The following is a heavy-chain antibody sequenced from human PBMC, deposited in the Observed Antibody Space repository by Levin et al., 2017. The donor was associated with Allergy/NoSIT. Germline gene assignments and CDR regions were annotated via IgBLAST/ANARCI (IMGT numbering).Heavy chain of an antibody. CDR2: IWHDGSNK. D-gene: IGHD5-18*01. Sequence: GGSLRLSCAASGFTFSTFGMHWVRQAPGKGLEWVAAIWHDGSNKYHGDSVKGRFTISRDNSKNTLYLEMNSLRDEDTAVYYCAREKGYHADSEAFAIWGQGTMVTVSS. J-gene: IGHJ3*02. CDR1: GFTFSTFG. V-gene: IGHV3-33*01. CDR3: AREKGYHADSEAFAI.